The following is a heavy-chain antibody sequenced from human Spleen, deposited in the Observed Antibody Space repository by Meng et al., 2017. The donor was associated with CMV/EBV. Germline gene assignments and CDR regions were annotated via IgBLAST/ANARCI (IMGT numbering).Heavy chain of an antibody. D-gene: IGHD3-10*01. Sequence: GESLKISCGASGFTFSSYEMNWVRQAPGKGLEWVSYISRSGNTIDYADSVKGRFTISRDNAKNSLYLQMNSLRAEDTAVYYCARDRALLWYGEPHGFGNWGQGTLVTVSS. CDR1: GFTFSSYE. J-gene: IGHJ4*02. V-gene: IGHV3-48*03. CDR3: ARDRALLWYGEPHGFGN. CDR2: ISRSGNTI.